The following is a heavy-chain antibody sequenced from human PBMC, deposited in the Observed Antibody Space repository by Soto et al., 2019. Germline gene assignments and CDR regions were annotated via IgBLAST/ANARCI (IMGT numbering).Heavy chain of an antibody. J-gene: IGHJ6*03. V-gene: IGHV3-66*01. CDR3: ASINDILTGYQYYDYMDV. D-gene: IGHD3-9*01. CDR1: GFTVSSNY. CDR2: IYSGGST. Sequence: EVQLVESGGGLVQPGGSLRLSCAASGFTVSSNYMSWVRQAPGKGLEWVSVIYSGGSTYYADSVKGRFTISRDNSKNTLYLQKNSLIAEDTAVYYCASINDILTGYQYYDYMDVWGKGTTVTVSS.